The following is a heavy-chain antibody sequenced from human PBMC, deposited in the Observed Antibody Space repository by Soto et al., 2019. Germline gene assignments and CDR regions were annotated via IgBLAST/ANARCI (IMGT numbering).Heavy chain of an antibody. J-gene: IGHJ4*02. V-gene: IGHV3-30*18. CDR1: GFTFSSYG. CDR3: GKDRPPRAGAAPFDY. CDR2: ISYDGSNK. Sequence: QVQLVESGGGVVQPGRSLRLSCAASGFTFSSYGMHWVRQAPGKGLEWVAVISYDGSNKYYADSVKGRFTISRDNSKNSLYMQMNSLRAEATAVYYCGKDRPPRAGAAPFDYWGQGTLVTVSS. D-gene: IGHD6-19*01.